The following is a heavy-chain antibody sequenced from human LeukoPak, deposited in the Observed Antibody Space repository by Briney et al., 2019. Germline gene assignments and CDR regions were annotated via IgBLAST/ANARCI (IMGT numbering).Heavy chain of an antibody. CDR2: ISGDGVST. CDR3: ARESGKFDY. J-gene: IGHJ4*02. CDR1: GLPIADFA. V-gene: IGHV3-43*02. Sequence: GGSLRLSCVASGLPIADFAMHCVRQAPGKGLEWVSLISGDGVSTFYADSVKGRFSISRDNSKNSLSLEMNSLRTEDTAMYYCARESGKFDYWGQGTLVGVSS.